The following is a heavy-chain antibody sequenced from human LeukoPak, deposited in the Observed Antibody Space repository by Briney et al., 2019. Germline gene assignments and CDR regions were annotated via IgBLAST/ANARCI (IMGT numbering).Heavy chain of an antibody. D-gene: IGHD5-24*01. CDR2: IYHSGST. CDR1: GGSISSGGYY. Sequence: PSQTLSLTCTVSGGSISSGGYYWSWIRQPPGKGLEWIGYIYHSGSTYYNPSLKSRVTISVDRSKNQFSLKLSSVTAADTAVYYCARDAAGEEMATSGPYWGQGTLVTVSS. CDR3: ARDAAGEEMATSGPY. V-gene: IGHV4-30-2*01. J-gene: IGHJ4*02.